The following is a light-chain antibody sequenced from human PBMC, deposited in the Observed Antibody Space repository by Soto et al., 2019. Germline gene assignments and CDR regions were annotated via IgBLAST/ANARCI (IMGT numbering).Light chain of an antibody. Sequence: EIVITQSPVTLSVSPGERATLSCRASQSVSSDLAWYQHKPGQAPRLLIYGASMRASGIPARFSGSGSGTEFTLTISSLQSEDFAVYYCQQYNNWPPLTFGGGTKVDIK. CDR1: QSVSSD. V-gene: IGKV3-15*01. J-gene: IGKJ4*01. CDR2: GAS. CDR3: QQYNNWPPLT.